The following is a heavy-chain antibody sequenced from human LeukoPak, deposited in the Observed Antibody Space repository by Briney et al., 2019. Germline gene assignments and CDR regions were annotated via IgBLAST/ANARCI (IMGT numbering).Heavy chain of an antibody. V-gene: IGHV3-23*01. CDR3: ARETLLSFENWFDP. CDR2: ISDTGGDT. Sequence: GGSLRLSCAASGFTFSSYAMSWVRQPPGKGLEWVSAISDTGGDTYYADSVKGRFTISRDNSKNTLYLQMNSLRAEDTAVYYCARETLLSFENWFDPWGQGTLVTVSS. J-gene: IGHJ5*02. D-gene: IGHD2-2*01. CDR1: GFTFSSYA.